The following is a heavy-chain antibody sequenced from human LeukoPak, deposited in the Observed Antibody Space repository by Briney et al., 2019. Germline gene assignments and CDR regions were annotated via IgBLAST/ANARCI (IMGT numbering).Heavy chain of an antibody. CDR1: GFTFGSYA. J-gene: IGHJ4*02. CDR3: AKGPPAGQWLLFSSFFDY. D-gene: IGHD6-19*01. Sequence: GGSLRLSCAASGFTFGSYAMSWVRQAPGNGLEWVSAISDSGGSTYYADSVKGRFTISRDNAKNSLYLQMNSLRAEDTAVYYCAKGPPAGQWLLFSSFFDYWGQGTLVTVSS. V-gene: IGHV3-23*01. CDR2: ISDSGGST.